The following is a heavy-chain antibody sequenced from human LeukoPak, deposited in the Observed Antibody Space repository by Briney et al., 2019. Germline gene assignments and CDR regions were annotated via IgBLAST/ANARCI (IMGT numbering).Heavy chain of an antibody. V-gene: IGHV4-39*01. CDR3: AARRPRYYDFWSGYYLGDY. Sequence: SETLSLTCTVSGGSISSYYWGWIRQPPGKGLEWIGSIYYSGSTYYNPSLKSRVTISVDTSKNQFSLKLSSVTAADTAVYYCAARRPRYYDFWSGYYLGDYWGQGTLVTVSS. CDR1: GGSISSYY. J-gene: IGHJ4*02. D-gene: IGHD3-3*01. CDR2: IYYSGST.